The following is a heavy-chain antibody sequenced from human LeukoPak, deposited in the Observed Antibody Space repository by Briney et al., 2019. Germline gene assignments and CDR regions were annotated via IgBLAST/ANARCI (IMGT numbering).Heavy chain of an antibody. Sequence: GGALRLFCSASGFTFSSYSMNWVRQAPGKGLEWVSSISNSSSYIYYADSVKGRFTIPRDNAKNSLYLQMNSLRAEDTAVYYCARDLGNYGMDVWGQGTTDSVPS. CDR1: GFTFSSYS. J-gene: IGHJ6*02. D-gene: IGHD1-26*01. CDR2: ISNSSSYI. CDR3: ARDLGNYGMDV. V-gene: IGHV3-21*01.